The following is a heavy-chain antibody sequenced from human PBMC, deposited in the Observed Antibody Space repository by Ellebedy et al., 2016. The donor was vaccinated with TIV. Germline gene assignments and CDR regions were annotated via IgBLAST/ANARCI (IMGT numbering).Heavy chain of an antibody. Sequence: SVKVSXKASGGTFSSYAISWVRQAPGQGLEWMGRIIPILGIANYAQKFQGRVTITADKSTSTAYMELSSLRSEDTAVYYCARDIRGWELLTQGIDYWGQGTLVTVSS. J-gene: IGHJ4*02. V-gene: IGHV1-69*04. D-gene: IGHD1-26*01. CDR1: GGTFSSYA. CDR3: ARDIRGWELLTQGIDY. CDR2: IIPILGIA.